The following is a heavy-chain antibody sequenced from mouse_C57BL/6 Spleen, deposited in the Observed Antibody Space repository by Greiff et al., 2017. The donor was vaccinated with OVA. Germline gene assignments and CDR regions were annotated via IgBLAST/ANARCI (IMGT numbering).Heavy chain of an antibody. CDR1: GYTFTSYW. D-gene: IGHD1-1*01. Sequence: QVQLQQPGAELVRPGSSVKLSCKASGYTFTSYWMHWVKQRPIQGLEWIGNIDPSDSETHYNQKFKDKATLTVDKSSSTAYMQLSSLTSDDSAVYYGARSYYYGSSPAWFAYWGQGTLVTVSA. CDR3: ARSYYYGSSPAWFAY. V-gene: IGHV1-52*01. CDR2: IDPSDSET. J-gene: IGHJ3*01.